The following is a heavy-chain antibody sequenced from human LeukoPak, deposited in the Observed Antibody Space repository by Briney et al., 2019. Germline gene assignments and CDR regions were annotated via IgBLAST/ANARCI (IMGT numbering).Heavy chain of an antibody. CDR2: SNSDGSST. D-gene: IGHD6-19*01. V-gene: IGHV3-74*01. Sequence: TGGSLRLSCAASGLTFSYYWMHWVRQAPGKGLVWVSRSNSDGSSTSYADSVKGRFTISRDNAKNTLYLQMNSLRAEDTAVYYCARGVSSGWYYFDYWGQGTLVTVSS. J-gene: IGHJ4*02. CDR1: GLTFSYYW. CDR3: ARGVSSGWYYFDY.